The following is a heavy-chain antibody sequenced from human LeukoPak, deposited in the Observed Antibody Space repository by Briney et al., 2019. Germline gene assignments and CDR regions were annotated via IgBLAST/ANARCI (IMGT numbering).Heavy chain of an antibody. J-gene: IGHJ4*02. D-gene: IGHD6-13*01. V-gene: IGHV4-59*01. CDR2: IYYSGST. CDR3: ARGEQQLVPFDY. CDR1: GGSISSYY. Sequence: SETLSLTCTVSGGSISSYYWSWIRQPPGKGLEWIGYIYYSGSTNYNPSLKSRVTISVDTSENQFSLKLSSVTAADTAVCYCARGEQQLVPFDYWGQGTLVTVSS.